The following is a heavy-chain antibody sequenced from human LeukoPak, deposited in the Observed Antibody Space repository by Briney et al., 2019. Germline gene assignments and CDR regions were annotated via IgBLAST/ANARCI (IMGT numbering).Heavy chain of an antibody. CDR2: INDSGSA. CDR1: GGSFSAYY. J-gene: IGHJ4*02. V-gene: IGHV4-34*01. D-gene: IGHD6-19*01. Sequence: SETLSLTCAVYGGSFSAYYWNFIRQPPGKGLEWIGEINDSGSANYNPSLESRVTMSVDTSKNQFSLKLSSVTAADTAVYYCAEIAVAGGVSFDCWGQGILVTVSS. CDR3: AEIAVAGGVSFDC.